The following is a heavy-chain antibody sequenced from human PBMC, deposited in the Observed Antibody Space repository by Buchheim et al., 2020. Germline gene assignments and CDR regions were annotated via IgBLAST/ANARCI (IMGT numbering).Heavy chain of an antibody. CDR2: ISNSGAST. V-gene: IGHV3-23*01. CDR1: GFTFSSYA. J-gene: IGHJ4*02. CDR3: AKDRTNGDGVFDY. Sequence: EVQLLQSGGGLVQPGGSLRLSCVVSGFTFSSYAMSWVRQAPGKGLEWFSAISNSGASTYYADSVKGRFTISRDNSKNTLYLQMDSLRAEDTAVYYCAKDRTNGDGVFDYWGQGTL. D-gene: IGHD4-17*01.